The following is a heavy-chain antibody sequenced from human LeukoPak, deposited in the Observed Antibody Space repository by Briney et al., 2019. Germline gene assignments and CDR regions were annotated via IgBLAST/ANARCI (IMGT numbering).Heavy chain of an antibody. V-gene: IGHV3-23*01. CDR3: AKGGYSSSWYSPFDY. CDR2: ISGSGGST. J-gene: IGHJ4*02. D-gene: IGHD6-13*01. Sequence: PGGSLRLSCAASGLTFSSYAMSWVRQAPGKGLEWVSAISGSGGSTYYADSVKGRFTISRDNSKNTLYLQVNSLRAEDTAVYYCAKGGYSSSWYSPFDYWGQGTLVTVSS. CDR1: GLTFSSYA.